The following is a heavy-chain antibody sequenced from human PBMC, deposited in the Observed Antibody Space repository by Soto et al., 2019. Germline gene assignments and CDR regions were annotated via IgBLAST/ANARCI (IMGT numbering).Heavy chain of an antibody. CDR1: GGTFSSYA. CDR3: ASLDYGDYVGGFDY. Sequence: SVKVSCKASGGTFSSYAISWVRQAPGQGLEWMGGIIPIFGTANYAQKFQGRVTITADESTSTAYMELSSLSSVTAAYTAVYYCASLDYGDYVGGFDYWGQGTLVTVSS. J-gene: IGHJ4*02. D-gene: IGHD4-17*01. CDR2: IIPIFGTA. V-gene: IGHV1-69*13.